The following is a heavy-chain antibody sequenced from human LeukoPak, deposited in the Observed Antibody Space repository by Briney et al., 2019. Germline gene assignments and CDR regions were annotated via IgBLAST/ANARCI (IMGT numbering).Heavy chain of an antibody. Sequence: GASVKVSRKASGYTFTSYGISWVRQAPGQGLEWMGWISAYNGNTNYAQKLQGRVTMTTDTSTSTAYMELRSLRSDDTAVYYCARAPSYDSSGYSNYWGQGTLVTVSS. CDR1: GYTFTSYG. CDR3: ARAPSYDSSGYSNY. J-gene: IGHJ4*02. V-gene: IGHV1-18*01. CDR2: ISAYNGNT. D-gene: IGHD3-22*01.